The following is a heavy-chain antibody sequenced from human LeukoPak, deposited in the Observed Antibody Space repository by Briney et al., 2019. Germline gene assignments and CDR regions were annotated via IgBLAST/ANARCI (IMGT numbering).Heavy chain of an antibody. CDR2: IYPGDSDT. CDR3: ARRRYGSGSVCGMDV. D-gene: IGHD3-10*01. J-gene: IGHJ6*02. Sequence: LGETLKISCKGSGYSFTSYRIGWGCQMPGKGLEWMGIIYPGDSDTRYSPSFQGQVTISADKSISTAYLQWSSLKASDTAMYYCARRRYGSGSVCGMDVWGQGTTVTVSS. CDR1: GYSFTSYR. V-gene: IGHV5-51*01.